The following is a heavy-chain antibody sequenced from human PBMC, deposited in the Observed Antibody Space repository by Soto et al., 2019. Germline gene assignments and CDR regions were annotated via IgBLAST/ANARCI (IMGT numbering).Heavy chain of an antibody. CDR2: IYYSGST. J-gene: IGHJ4*02. Sequence: PSETLSLTCTVSGGSLSSYYWSWIRQPPGKGLEWIGYIYYSGSTEYNPSLKSRVTISVNPSKNQFSLKLRSVTAADTAVYYCARFRYSSGWYDYFDYWGQGTLVTAPQ. V-gene: IGHV4-59*12. CDR3: ARFRYSSGWYDYFDY. CDR1: GGSLSSYY. D-gene: IGHD6-19*01.